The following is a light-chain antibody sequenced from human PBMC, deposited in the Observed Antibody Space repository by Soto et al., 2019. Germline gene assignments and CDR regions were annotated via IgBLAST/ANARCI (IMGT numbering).Light chain of an antibody. CDR3: QQYGSSGT. Sequence: DIQMTQSPSTLSASVVYRVTITCRASQNIGTSLAWYQQTPGKAPKLLISDASTLESGVPSRFGGSGSGTESTLSITRLEPEDFAVYYCQQYGSSGTFGQGTKVDIK. J-gene: IGKJ1*01. CDR2: DAS. CDR1: QNIGTS. V-gene: IGKV1-5*01.